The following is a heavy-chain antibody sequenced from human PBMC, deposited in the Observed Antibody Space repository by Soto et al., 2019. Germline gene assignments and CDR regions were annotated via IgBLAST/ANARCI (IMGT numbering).Heavy chain of an antibody. D-gene: IGHD6-19*01. CDR2: IWYDGSNK. J-gene: IGHJ4*02. CDR3: ARDEYSSGWYGFDY. CDR1: GFTFSSYG. V-gene: IGHV3-33*01. Sequence: GGSLRLSCAASGFTFSSYGMHWVRQAPGKGLEWVAVIWYDGSNKYYAGSVKGRFTISRDNSKNTLYLQMNSLRAEDTAVYYCARDEYSSGWYGFDYWGQGTLVTVSS.